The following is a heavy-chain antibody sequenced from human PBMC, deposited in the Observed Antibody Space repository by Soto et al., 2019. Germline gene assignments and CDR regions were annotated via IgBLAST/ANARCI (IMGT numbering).Heavy chain of an antibody. D-gene: IGHD2-15*01. Sequence: PGGSLRLSCAASGFTLSDYWMNWVRQAPGKGLEWVGRIKTKAEGGTTDYAAPLKGRFTISRDDSKNTLFLQMNSLKTEDTAVYYCTTGSVEGVWGQGATVTVSS. CDR3: TTGSVEGV. V-gene: IGHV3-15*07. CDR1: GFTLSDYW. CDR2: IKTKAEGGTT. J-gene: IGHJ6*02.